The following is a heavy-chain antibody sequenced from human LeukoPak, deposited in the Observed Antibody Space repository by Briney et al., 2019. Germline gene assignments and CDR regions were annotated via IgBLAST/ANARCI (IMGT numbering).Heavy chain of an antibody. CDR1: GGSISSYY. CDR3: ASHYYDSSGYDDAFDI. D-gene: IGHD3-22*01. Sequence: SETLSLTCTVSGGSISSYYWSWIRQPPGKGLEWIGYIYYSGSTNYNPSLKSRVTISVDTSKNQFSLKLSSVTAADTAVYYCASHYYDSSGYDDAFDIWGQGTMVTVSS. J-gene: IGHJ3*02. CDR2: IYYSGST. V-gene: IGHV4-59*12.